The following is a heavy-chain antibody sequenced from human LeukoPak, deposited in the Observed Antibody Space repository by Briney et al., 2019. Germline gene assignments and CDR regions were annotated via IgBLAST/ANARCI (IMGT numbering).Heavy chain of an antibody. V-gene: IGHV3-7*01. CDR1: EFTFSSYW. CDR3: ARDRGSGWPYYYYGMDV. Sequence: GGSLRLSCAASEFTFSSYWMTWVRQAPGKGLEWVANINQDGSEKYYVDSVKGRFTISRDNSKNTLYLQMNSLRAGDTAVYYCARDRGSGWPYYYYGMDVWGQGTTVTVSS. D-gene: IGHD6-19*01. J-gene: IGHJ6*02. CDR2: INQDGSEK.